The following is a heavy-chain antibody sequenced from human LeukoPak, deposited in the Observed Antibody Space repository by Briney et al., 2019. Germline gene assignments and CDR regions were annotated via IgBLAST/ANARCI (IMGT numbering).Heavy chain of an antibody. CDR1: GGSISSYY. CDR3: VRSGGGSGGY. CDR2: IYYSGSA. Sequence: PSETLSLTCTVSGGSISSYYWSWSRQPPGKGQEWSGDIYYSGSANYNPSLKSRVTISVDTSKNQFSLKLSSVTAADTAVYYCVRSGGGSGGYWGQGTQVTVSS. D-gene: IGHD6-19*01. V-gene: IGHV4-59*01. J-gene: IGHJ4*02.